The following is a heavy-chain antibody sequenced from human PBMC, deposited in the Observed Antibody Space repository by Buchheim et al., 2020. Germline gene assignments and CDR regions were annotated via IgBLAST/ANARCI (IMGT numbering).Heavy chain of an antibody. V-gene: IGHV3-7*04. CDR2: IDHVGSAR. CDR1: GFMFSSFW. CDR3: AREGLVVGDTSFYSGLDV. D-gene: IGHD2-2*01. Sequence: EEQLVESGGGLVQPGGSLRLPCAASGFMFSSFWMNWVRQTPGKGLEWVANIDHVGSARYYADSVKGRFSISRDNAKNSLYLQMNSLRAEDTAVYYCAREGLVVGDTSFYSGLDVWGHGA. J-gene: IGHJ6*02.